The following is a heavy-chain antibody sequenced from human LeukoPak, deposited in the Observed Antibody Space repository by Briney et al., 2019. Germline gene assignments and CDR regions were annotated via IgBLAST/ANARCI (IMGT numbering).Heavy chain of an antibody. CDR1: GFTFSSYG. CDR3: AKDPGSGRWPPQAFDY. CDR2: ISYDGSNK. D-gene: IGHD4-23*01. V-gene: IGHV3-30*18. J-gene: IGHJ4*02. Sequence: PGGSLRLSCAASGFTFSSYGMHWVRQAPGKGLEWVAVISYDGSNKYYADSVKGRFTISRDNSKNTLYLQMNSLRAEDTAVYYCAKDPGSGRWPPQAFDYWGQGTLVTVSS.